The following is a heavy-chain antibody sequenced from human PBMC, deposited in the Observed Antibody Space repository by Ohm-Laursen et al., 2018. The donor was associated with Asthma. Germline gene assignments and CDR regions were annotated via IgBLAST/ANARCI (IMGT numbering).Heavy chain of an antibody. CDR2: ISYDGSNK. CDR3: ARDATEGHFDY. J-gene: IGHJ4*02. V-gene: IGHV3-30*03. Sequence: SLRLSCSASGFTLSSYGMHWVRQAPGEGLEWVAVISYDGSNKYYADSVKGRFTISRDNSKNTLYLQMNSLRAEDTAVYYCARDATEGHFDYWGQGTLVTVSS. CDR1: GFTLSSYG.